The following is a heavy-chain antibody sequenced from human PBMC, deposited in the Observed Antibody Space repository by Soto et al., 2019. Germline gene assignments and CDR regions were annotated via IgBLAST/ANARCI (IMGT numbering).Heavy chain of an antibody. CDR2: IGTAGDT. CDR1: GFIFSTYD. D-gene: IGHD6-19*01. CDR3: ARGDNSGWSALDL. J-gene: IGHJ3*01. Sequence: EVQLVESGGGLVQPGGSLRLSCAASGFIFSTYDMHWVRQDTGKGLEWVAAIGTAGDTYYPGSVKGRFTISRENAKNSLYLQMNSLRAGDTAVYFCARGDNSGWSALDLWGQGTKVTVSS. V-gene: IGHV3-13*01.